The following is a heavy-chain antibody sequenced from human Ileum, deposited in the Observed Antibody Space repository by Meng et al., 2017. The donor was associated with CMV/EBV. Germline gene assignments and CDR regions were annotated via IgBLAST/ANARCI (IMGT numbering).Heavy chain of an antibody. CDR1: GFIFSSYS. D-gene: IGHD3-10*01. Sequence: GESLKISCAASGFIFSSYSIHWVRQAPGKGLEWVAAVSYDGGFKKYADSVEGRFTISRDNSKNTLYLQMNSLRAEDTAVYYCAKDSRLLWFGEFHYWGQGTLVTVSS. CDR2: VSYDGGFK. CDR3: AKDSRLLWFGEFHY. V-gene: IGHV3-30*04. J-gene: IGHJ4*02.